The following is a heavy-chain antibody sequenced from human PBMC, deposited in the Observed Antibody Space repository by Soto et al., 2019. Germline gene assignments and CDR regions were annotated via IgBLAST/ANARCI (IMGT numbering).Heavy chain of an antibody. Sequence: QVQLVQSGAEVKKPGASVKVSCKASGYTFTSYGISWVRQAPGQGLEWMGWISAYNGNTNYAQKLQGRVTMTTDTSTSTAYMELRSLRSDDTAMYYCASPYSSSWYDHYYYGMDVWGQGTTVTVSS. CDR2: ISAYNGNT. D-gene: IGHD6-13*01. J-gene: IGHJ6*02. CDR3: ASPYSSSWYDHYYYGMDV. CDR1: GYTFTSYG. V-gene: IGHV1-18*01.